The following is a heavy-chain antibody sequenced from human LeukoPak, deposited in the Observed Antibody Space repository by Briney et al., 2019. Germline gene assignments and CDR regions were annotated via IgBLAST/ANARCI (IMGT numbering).Heavy chain of an antibody. V-gene: IGHV1-18*01. Sequence: ASVKVSCKDSGHTSTRYVISRGRQAPGQGVEWRGCIIAYNGITNYAQTLQGTVTMTTDTMTRTPYMEMRTPRDDDTAVYYSARVRVVVVVAATDYWGQGTLVTVSS. CDR2: IIAYNGIT. J-gene: IGHJ4*02. CDR1: GHTSTRYV. CDR3: ARVRVVVVVAATDY. D-gene: IGHD2-15*01.